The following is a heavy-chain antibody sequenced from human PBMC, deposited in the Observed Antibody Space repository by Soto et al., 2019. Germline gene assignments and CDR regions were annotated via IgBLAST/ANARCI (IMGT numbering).Heavy chain of an antibody. V-gene: IGHV1-69*13. D-gene: IGHD5-12*01. CDR2: IIPIFHTP. J-gene: IGHJ6*02. CDR1: GGTFGSYA. Sequence: GASVKVSCKTSGGTFGSYAIIWVRQAPGQGLEWMGGIIPIFHTPNYAQKFLGRVSITADESTNTAYMDLSSLRSEDTAVYYCARGLQDGYKSYYGMDVWGQGTTVAVSS. CDR3: ARGLQDGYKSYYGMDV.